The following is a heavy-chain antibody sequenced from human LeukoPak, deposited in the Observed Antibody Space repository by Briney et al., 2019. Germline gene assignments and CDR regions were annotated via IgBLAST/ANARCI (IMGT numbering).Heavy chain of an antibody. CDR1: GVSFSGYY. D-gene: IGHD4-23*01. Sequence: SETLSLTCAVYGVSFSGYYWSWLRQPPGKGLEWIGEINHSGSTHYNPSLKSRVTISVDTSKNQCSLKLSSVTAADTAVYYCARVARVANIDYWGQGTRVTVSS. V-gene: IGHV4-34*01. J-gene: IGHJ4*02. CDR2: INHSGST. CDR3: ARVARVANIDY.